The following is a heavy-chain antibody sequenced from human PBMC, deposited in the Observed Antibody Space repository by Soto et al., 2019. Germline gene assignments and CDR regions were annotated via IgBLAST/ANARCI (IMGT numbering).Heavy chain of an antibody. CDR3: VKRSLLMAPT. CDR1: GRTFNINANF. D-gene: IGHD1-26*01. CDR2: IDNGGNT. Sequence: PETLSLTCTLSGRTFNINANFWYLAWIRQPPGKGLEWIGSIDNGGNTHYNAPLKSRVIISADTSKNQFSLSLNSVTAADTAVYYCVKRSLLMAPTWGQGIQVTVSS. V-gene: IGHV4-39*01. J-gene: IGHJ4*02.